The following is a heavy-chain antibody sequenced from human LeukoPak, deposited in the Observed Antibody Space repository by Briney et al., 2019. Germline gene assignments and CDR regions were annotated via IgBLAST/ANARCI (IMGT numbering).Heavy chain of an antibody. V-gene: IGHV3-74*01. D-gene: IGHD4-23*01. CDR3: AKPWADDYGGNSVDYFDY. J-gene: IGHJ4*02. Sequence: PGGSLRLSCGASGFTFSSYWMHWVRQAPGKGLVWVSRINNDGSSTSYADSVQGRFTISRDNSKNTLYLQMNSLRAEDTAVYYCAKPWADDYGGNSVDYFDYWGQGTLVTVSS. CDR2: INNDGSST. CDR1: GFTFSSYW.